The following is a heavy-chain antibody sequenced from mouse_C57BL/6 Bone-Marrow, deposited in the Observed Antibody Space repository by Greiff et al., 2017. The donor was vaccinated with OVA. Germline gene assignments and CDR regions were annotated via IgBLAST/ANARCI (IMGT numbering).Heavy chain of an antibody. CDR1: GFSLTSYG. Sequence: VQLVESGPGLVQPSQSLSITCTVSGFSLTSYGVHWVRQSPGKGLEWLGVIWSGGSTDYNAAFISRLSISKDNSKSQVFFKMNSLQAEDTAIYYCTRGPHYFDYWGQGTTLTVSS. J-gene: IGHJ2*01. CDR2: IWSGGST. V-gene: IGHV2-2*01. CDR3: TRGPHYFDY.